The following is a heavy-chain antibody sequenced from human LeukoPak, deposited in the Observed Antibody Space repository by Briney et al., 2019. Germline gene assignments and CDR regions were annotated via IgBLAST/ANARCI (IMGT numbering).Heavy chain of an antibody. J-gene: IGHJ4*02. D-gene: IGHD3-10*01. Sequence: EASVKVSCKASGYTFTSYGISWVRQAPGQGLEWMGWISAYNGNTNYAQKLQGRVTMTTDISTSTAYMELRSLRSDDTAVYYCARFRAGVGEPYGDYWGQGTLVTVSS. CDR1: GYTFTSYG. CDR2: ISAYNGNT. CDR3: ARFRAGVGEPYGDY. V-gene: IGHV1-18*01.